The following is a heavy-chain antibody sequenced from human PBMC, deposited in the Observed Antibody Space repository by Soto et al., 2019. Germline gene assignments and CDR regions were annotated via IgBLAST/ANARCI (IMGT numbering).Heavy chain of an antibody. V-gene: IGHV4-59*01. D-gene: IGHD6-6*01. CDR2: IYYSGST. CDR3: ARSMTAARFPFDY. Sequence: ASETLSLTCTVSGGSISSYYWSWIRQPPGKGLEWIGYIYYSGSTNYNPSLKSRVTISVDTSKNQFSLKLSSVTAADTAVYYCARSMTAARFPFDYWGQGPLVTVSS. CDR1: GGSISSYY. J-gene: IGHJ4*02.